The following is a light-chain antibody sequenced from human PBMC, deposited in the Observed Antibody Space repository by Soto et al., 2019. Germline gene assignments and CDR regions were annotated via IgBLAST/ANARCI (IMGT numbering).Light chain of an antibody. Sequence: IVLTHSPGTLSLSPGEIATLSFRASQSVSSNLAWYQQKPGQAPRLLIYGASTRATGVPARFSGSGSGTDFTLTITRLEPEDFAMYYCQRYDSLRTFGQGTKVDIK. CDR2: GAS. CDR3: QRYDSLRT. CDR1: QSVSSN. J-gene: IGKJ1*01. V-gene: IGKV3-20*01.